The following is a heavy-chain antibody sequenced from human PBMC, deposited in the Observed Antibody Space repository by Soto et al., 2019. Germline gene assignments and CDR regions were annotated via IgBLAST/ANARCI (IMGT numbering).Heavy chain of an antibody. V-gene: IGHV3-30*18. Sequence: GGSLRLSCAASGFTFSSYGMHWVRQAPGKGLEWVAVISYDGSNKYYADSMKGRFTISRDNSENTLYLQMNSLRAEDTAVYYCAKGGSSWYVYWGQGTLVTVSS. CDR3: AKGGSSWYVY. J-gene: IGHJ4*02. CDR1: GFTFSSYG. CDR2: ISYDGSNK. D-gene: IGHD6-13*01.